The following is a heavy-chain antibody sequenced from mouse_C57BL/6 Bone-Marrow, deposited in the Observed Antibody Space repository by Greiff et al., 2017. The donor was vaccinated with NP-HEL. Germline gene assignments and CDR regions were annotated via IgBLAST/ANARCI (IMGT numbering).Heavy chain of an antibody. V-gene: IGHV2-9-1*01. Sequence: QVQLQQSGPGLVAPSQSLSITCTVSGFSLTSYAISWVRQPPGKGLEWLGVIWTGGGTNYNSALKSRLSISKDNSKSQVFLKMNSLQTDDTARYYCARLWYRFYYAMDYWGQGTSVTVSS. CDR2: IWTGGGT. CDR1: GFSLTSYA. J-gene: IGHJ4*01. D-gene: IGHD2-1*01. CDR3: ARLWYRFYYAMDY.